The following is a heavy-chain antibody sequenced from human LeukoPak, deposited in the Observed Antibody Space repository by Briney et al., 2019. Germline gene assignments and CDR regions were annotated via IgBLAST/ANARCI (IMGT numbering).Heavy chain of an antibody. D-gene: IGHD6-13*01. CDR1: GGSFSGYY. Sequence: SETLSLTCAVYGGSFSGYYWSWIRQPAGKGLEWIGRIYTSGSTNYNPSLKSRVTMSVDTSKNQFSLNLSSVTAADTAVYYCARFITAAGFDYWGQGTLVTVSS. CDR3: ARFITAAGFDY. V-gene: IGHV4-59*10. J-gene: IGHJ4*02. CDR2: IYTSGST.